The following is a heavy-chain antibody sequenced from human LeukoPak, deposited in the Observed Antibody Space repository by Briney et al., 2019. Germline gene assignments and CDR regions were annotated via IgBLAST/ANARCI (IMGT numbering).Heavy chain of an antibody. V-gene: IGHV1-69*04. D-gene: IGHD2-2*01. Sequence: ASVKVSCKASGGTFSSYAISWVRQAPGQGLEWMGRIIPILGIASYAQKFQGRVTITADKSTSTAYMELSSLRSEDTAVYYCARGGTVPYYYGMDVWGQGTTVTVSS. CDR3: ARGGTVPYYYGMDV. J-gene: IGHJ6*02. CDR2: IIPILGIA. CDR1: GGTFSSYA.